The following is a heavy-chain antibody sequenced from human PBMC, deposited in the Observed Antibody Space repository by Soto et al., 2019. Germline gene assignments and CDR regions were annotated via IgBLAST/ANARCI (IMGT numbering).Heavy chain of an antibody. Sequence: GSLRLSCAASGFTFSSYSMNWVRQAPGKGLEWVSYISSSSSTIYYAGSVKGRFTISRDNAKNSLYLQMNSLRAEDTAVYYCARDKIGLYCSGGSCYSGPEPLDYWGQGTLVTVSS. D-gene: IGHD2-15*01. CDR1: GFTFSSYS. V-gene: IGHV3-48*01. CDR3: ARDKIGLYCSGGSCYSGPEPLDY. J-gene: IGHJ4*02. CDR2: ISSSSSTI.